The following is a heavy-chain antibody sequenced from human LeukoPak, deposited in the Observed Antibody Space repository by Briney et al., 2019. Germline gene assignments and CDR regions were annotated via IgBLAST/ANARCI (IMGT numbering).Heavy chain of an antibody. D-gene: IGHD4-17*01. CDR3: AKDRWDGDYVLPRLVDV. CDR2: ISGSGGST. V-gene: IGHV3-23*01. CDR1: GFTFSSYA. J-gene: IGHJ6*04. Sequence: GGSLRLSCAASGFTFSSYAMSWVRQAPGKGLEWVSAISGSGGSTYYADSVKGRFTISRDNSKNTLYLQMNSLRAEDTAVYYCAKDRWDGDYVLPRLVDVWGKGTTVTVSS.